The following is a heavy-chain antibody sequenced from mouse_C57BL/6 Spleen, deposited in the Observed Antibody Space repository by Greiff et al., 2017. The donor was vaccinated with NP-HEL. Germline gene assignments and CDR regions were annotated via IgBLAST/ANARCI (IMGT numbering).Heavy chain of an antibody. CDR1: GFNIKSTY. D-gene: IGHD2-4*01. V-gene: IGHV14-3*01. J-gene: IGHJ3*01. CDR2: IDPANGNT. Sequence: EVKLVESVAELVRPGASVKLSCTASGFNIKSTYMHWVKQRPEQGLEWIGRIDPANGNTKYAPKVQGKATITADTSSNTAYLQLSSRTSEDTAIYYCSIYYDYDWLAYWGQGTPVTVSS. CDR3: SIYYDYDWLAY.